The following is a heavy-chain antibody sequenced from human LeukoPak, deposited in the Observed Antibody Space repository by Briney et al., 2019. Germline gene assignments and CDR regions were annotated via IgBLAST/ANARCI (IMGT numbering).Heavy chain of an antibody. CDR3: ATDTNYYGMDV. D-gene: IGHD3-3*01. CDR1: GGSISSYY. J-gene: IGHJ6*02. CDR2: IYYSGST. V-gene: IGHV4-59*01. Sequence: PSETLSLTCTVSGGSISSYYWSWIRQPPGKGLEWIGYIYYSGSTNYNPSLKSRVTISVDTSKNQFSLKLSSVTAADTAVYYCATDTNYYGMDVWGQGTTVTVSS.